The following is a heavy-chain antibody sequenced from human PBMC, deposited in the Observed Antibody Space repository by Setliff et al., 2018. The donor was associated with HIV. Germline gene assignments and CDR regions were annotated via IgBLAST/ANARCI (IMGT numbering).Heavy chain of an antibody. CDR2: AIHSGIT. Sequence: PSETLSLTCAVYGGSFSGYCWSWIRQPPGKGLEWIGEAIHSGITYNPSLRSRVTISLDTSKNQFSLNLTPVTAADTAVYYCVRGEYYDVSAIYHDDRWGQGTLVTVSS. CDR1: GGSFSGYC. J-gene: IGHJ4*02. CDR3: VRGEYYDVSAIYHDDR. D-gene: IGHD3-16*01. V-gene: IGHV4-34*01.